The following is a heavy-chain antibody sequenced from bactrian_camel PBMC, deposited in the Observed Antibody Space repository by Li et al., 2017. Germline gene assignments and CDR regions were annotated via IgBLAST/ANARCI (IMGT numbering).Heavy chain of an antibody. J-gene: IGHJ6*01. V-gene: IGHV3-3*01. CDR2: ISGDSV. CDR3: AADFISESACTVARVVWTLVT. D-gene: IGHD6*01. CDR1: SSSYC. Sequence: VQLVESGGGSVQAGGSLRLSCGYSSSSYCMAWFRQAPGKEREGVALISGDSVAYGSFVKGRFTISQDNAKNTVWLQMNSLKPEDTAMYYCAADFISESACTVARVVWTLVTGARGPRSPSP.